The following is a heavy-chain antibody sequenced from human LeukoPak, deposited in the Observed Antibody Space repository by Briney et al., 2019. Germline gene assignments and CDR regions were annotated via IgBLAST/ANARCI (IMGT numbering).Heavy chain of an antibody. J-gene: IGHJ4*02. CDR1: GYSVTNNW. Sequence: GESLKISRKGSGYSVTNNWIGWVRQMPGRGLEWMGIIYPDDSDTRYSPSFQGQVTISADKSINTAYLQWSSLKASDTAMYYCARHPSYTSGWPLDYWGQGTLVTVSS. CDR2: IYPDDSDT. V-gene: IGHV5-51*01. CDR3: ARHPSYTSGWPLDY. D-gene: IGHD6-19*01.